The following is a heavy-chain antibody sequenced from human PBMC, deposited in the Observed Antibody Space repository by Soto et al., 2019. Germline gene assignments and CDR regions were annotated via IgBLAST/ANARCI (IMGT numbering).Heavy chain of an antibody. D-gene: IGHD3-9*01. CDR2: INHSGST. Sequence: SETLSLTCAVYGGSFSGYYWSWIRQPPGKGLEWIGEINHSGSTNYNPSLKSRVTISVDTSKNQFSLKLSSVTAADTAAYYCARESYYDILTGYYPRLDFDYWGQGTLVTV. V-gene: IGHV4-34*01. CDR3: ARESYYDILTGYYPRLDFDY. CDR1: GGSFSGYY. J-gene: IGHJ4*02.